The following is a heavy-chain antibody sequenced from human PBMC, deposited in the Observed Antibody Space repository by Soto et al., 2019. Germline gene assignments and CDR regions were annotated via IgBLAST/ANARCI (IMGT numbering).Heavy chain of an antibody. D-gene: IGHD3-16*01. V-gene: IGHV1-18*01. CDR2: INTYNGNT. J-gene: IGHJ6*02. CDR3: AMVDVYVTPSPQDV. CDR1: GYSFTRYG. Sequence: QVQLVQSRAEVKNPGASVKVSCKASGYSFTRYGIAWARQAPGQGLEWMGWINTYNGNTNYAQNLQGRVTLTPNTPTRTAYMELTSLRSNDTAIYYCAMVDVYVTPSPQDVWGQGTTVIVSS.